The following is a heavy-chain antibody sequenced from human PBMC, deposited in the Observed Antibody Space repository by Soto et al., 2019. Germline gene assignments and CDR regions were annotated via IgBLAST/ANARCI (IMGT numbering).Heavy chain of an antibody. V-gene: IGHV3-30*15. Sequence: QVQLVESGGSVVQPGRSLRLSCEASGFTFTSYAMHWVRQAPGKGLEWVAVISYDGINEYYADSVKGRFTISRDNSKNTLFLQMSSLRVEDKAVYYCARARLRLGELSLIGYFDYWGQGTLVTVSS. D-gene: IGHD3-16*02. CDR2: ISYDGINE. J-gene: IGHJ4*02. CDR1: GFTFTSYA. CDR3: ARARLRLGELSLIGYFDY.